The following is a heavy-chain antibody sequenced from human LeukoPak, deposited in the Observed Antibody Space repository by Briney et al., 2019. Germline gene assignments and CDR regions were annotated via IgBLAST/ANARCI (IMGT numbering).Heavy chain of an antibody. D-gene: IGHD2-2*01. CDR1: GFTFSSYG. CDR2: IRYDGSNK. V-gene: IGHV3-30*02. J-gene: IGHJ6*03. Sequence: GGSLRLSCAASGFTFSSYGMHWVRQAPGKGLEWVAFIRYDGSNKYYADSVKGRFTISRDNSKNTLYLQMNSLRAEDTAVYYCAKAYNYHCSSTSCPNYYYYYMDVWGKGTTVTVSS. CDR3: AKAYNYHCSSTSCPNYYYYYMDV.